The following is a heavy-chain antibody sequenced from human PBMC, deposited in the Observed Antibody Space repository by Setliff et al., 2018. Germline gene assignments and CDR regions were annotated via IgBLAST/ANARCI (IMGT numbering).Heavy chain of an antibody. D-gene: IGHD2-8*01. CDR1: GGSFSGYY. J-gene: IGHJ4*02. CDR3: ASVDIVLMVYAL. CDR2: INHSGST. V-gene: IGHV4-34*01. Sequence: SETLSLTCAVYGGSFSGYYWSWIRQPPGKGLEWIGEINHSGSTNYNPSLKSRVTISVDTSKNQFSLKLSSVTAADTAVYYCASVDIVLMVYALWGQGTLVNRLL.